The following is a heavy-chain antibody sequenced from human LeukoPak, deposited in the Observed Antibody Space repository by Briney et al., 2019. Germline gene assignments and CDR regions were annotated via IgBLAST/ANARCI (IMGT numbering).Heavy chain of an antibody. Sequence: GGSLRLSCAASGFTFSSYGMNWVRQAPGKGLEWVSSISSSISYIFYADSVKGRFTISRDNAKNSLYLQMNSLRAEDTAVYYCARWPYSSSYYFDYWGQGTLVTVSS. V-gene: IGHV3-21*01. CDR1: GFTFSSYG. CDR2: ISSSISYI. D-gene: IGHD6-6*01. CDR3: ARWPYSSSYYFDY. J-gene: IGHJ4*02.